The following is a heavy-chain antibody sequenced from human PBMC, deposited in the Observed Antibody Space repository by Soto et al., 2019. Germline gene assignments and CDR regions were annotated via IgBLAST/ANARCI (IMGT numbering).Heavy chain of an antibody. Sequence: SETLSLTCTVSGGSISSYYWSWIRQPPGKGLEWIGYIYYSGSTNYNPSLKSRVTISVDTSKNQFSLKLSSVTAADTAVYYCAREYSSSPDWFDPWGQGTLVTLSS. CDR2: IYYSGST. D-gene: IGHD6-13*01. J-gene: IGHJ5*02. CDR3: AREYSSSPDWFDP. CDR1: GGSISSYY. V-gene: IGHV4-59*01.